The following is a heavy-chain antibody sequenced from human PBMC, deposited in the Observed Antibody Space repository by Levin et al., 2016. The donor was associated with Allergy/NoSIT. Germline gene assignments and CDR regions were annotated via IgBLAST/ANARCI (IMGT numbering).Heavy chain of an antibody. CDR3: ARGPYGGNSVSNYYYYYGMDV. CDR1: GGSISSYY. D-gene: IGHD4-23*01. J-gene: IGHJ6*02. Sequence: GSLRLSCTVSGGSISSYYWSWIRQPAGKGLEWIGRIYTSGSTNYNPSLKSRVTMSVDTSKNQFSLKLSSVTAADTAVYYCARGPYGGNSVSNYYYYYGMDVWGQGTTVTVSS. CDR2: IYTSGST. V-gene: IGHV4-4*07.